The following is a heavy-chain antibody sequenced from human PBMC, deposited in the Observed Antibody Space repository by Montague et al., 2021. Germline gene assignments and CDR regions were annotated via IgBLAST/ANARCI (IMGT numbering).Heavy chain of an antibody. CDR1: GFTFSNYG. V-gene: IGHV3-23*01. D-gene: IGHD3-22*01. CDR2: ITGSGATT. CDR3: ARGRGDSSGIGQLDP. J-gene: IGHJ5*02. Sequence: SLRLSCAASGFTFSNYGMSWVRQAPGKGLEWVSSITGSGATTYYADSVKGRFTISRDNSENTPYLQMNNLRAEDTALYYCARGRGDSSGIGQLDPWGQGTLVTVSS.